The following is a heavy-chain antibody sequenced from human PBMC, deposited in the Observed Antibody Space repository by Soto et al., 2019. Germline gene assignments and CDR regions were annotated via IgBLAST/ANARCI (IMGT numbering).Heavy chain of an antibody. CDR1: GFTFSSYA. CDR3: AKDVTVDIVNTPGY. Sequence: PGGSLRLSCVASGFTFSSYAIHWVRQAPSKGLEWVAVISYDGSNKFYADSVKGRFTISRDNSKNTLYLHMNSLNTEDTAVYYCAKDVTVDIVNTPGYWGQGTLVTVSS. J-gene: IGHJ4*02. D-gene: IGHD5-12*01. CDR2: ISYDGSNK. V-gene: IGHV3-30*18.